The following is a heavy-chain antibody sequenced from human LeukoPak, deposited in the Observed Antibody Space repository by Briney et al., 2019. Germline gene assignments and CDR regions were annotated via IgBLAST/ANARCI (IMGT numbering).Heavy chain of an antibody. D-gene: IGHD6-19*01. CDR3: AREDAVSSDDAFDL. V-gene: IGHV4-39*07. J-gene: IGHJ3*01. Sequence: SETLSLTCTVSGGSISSSSYYWGWIRQPPGKGLEWIGSIYYSGSTYYNPSLKSRVTISVDTSKNQFSLKLSAVTAADTAMYYCAREDAVSSDDAFDLWGQGTMVTVS. CDR2: IYYSGST. CDR1: GGSISSSSYY.